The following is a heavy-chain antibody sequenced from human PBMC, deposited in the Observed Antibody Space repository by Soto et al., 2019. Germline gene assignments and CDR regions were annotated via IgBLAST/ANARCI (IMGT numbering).Heavy chain of an antibody. J-gene: IGHJ4*02. CDR3: ARGRAGYSGYSAEADY. V-gene: IGHV3-21*01. CDR1: GFTFSSYS. D-gene: IGHD5-12*01. Sequence: GGSLRLSCAASGFTFSSYSMNWVRQAPGKGLEWVSSISSSSSYIYYADSVKGRFTISRDNAKNSLYLQMNSLRAEDTAVYYCARGRAGYSGYSAEADYWGQGTLVTVSS. CDR2: ISSSSSYI.